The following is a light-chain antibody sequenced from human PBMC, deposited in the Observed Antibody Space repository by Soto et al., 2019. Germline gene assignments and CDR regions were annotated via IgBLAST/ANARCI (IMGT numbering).Light chain of an antibody. CDR3: ASWDDRLGAVI. Sequence: QSVLTQPPSASGTPGQKVFISCSGSSSNIGGTNYAYWYQQLPGAAPKLLMHSNNLRPSGVPERISGSKFGTAASLAISGLQSEDEAVYYCASWDDRLGAVIFGGGTK. CDR1: SSNIGGTNY. J-gene: IGLJ2*01. CDR2: SNN. V-gene: IGLV1-47*02.